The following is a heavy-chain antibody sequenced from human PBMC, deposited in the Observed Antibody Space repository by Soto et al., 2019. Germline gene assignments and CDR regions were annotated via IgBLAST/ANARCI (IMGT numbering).Heavy chain of an antibody. CDR3: AKDSWYFDL. Sequence: GSLRLSCEASGFVFTNFWMHWVRHVPGKGLVWVARIDTSGHSTNYAESVKGRFTISRDNAKNTVSLQMNSLRVEDTGVYYCAKDSWYFDLWSQGSQVTVSS. CDR2: IDTSGHST. CDR1: GFVFTNFW. J-gene: IGHJ4*02. V-gene: IGHV3-74*01. D-gene: IGHD6-13*01.